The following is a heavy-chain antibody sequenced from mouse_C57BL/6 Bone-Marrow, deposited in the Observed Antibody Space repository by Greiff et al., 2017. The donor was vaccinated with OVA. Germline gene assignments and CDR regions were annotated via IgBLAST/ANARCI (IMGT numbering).Heavy chain of an antibody. Sequence: VKVVESGPELVKPGASVKISCKASGYAFSSSWMNWVKQRPGKGLEWIGRIYPGDGDTNYNGKFKGKATLTADKSSSTAYMQLSSLTSEDSAVYFCARGDFLFAYWGQGTLVTVSA. CDR1: GYAFSSSW. CDR2: IYPGDGDT. V-gene: IGHV1-82*01. J-gene: IGHJ3*01. CDR3: ARGDFLFAY.